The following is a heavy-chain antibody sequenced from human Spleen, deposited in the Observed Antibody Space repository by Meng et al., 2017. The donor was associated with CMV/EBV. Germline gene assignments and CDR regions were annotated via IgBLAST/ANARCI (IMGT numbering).Heavy chain of an antibody. CDR3: ARGGTYSSPKNNWFDP. J-gene: IGHJ5*02. Sequence: YGGSFSGYYWSWIRQPPGKGLEWIGEINHSGSTNYNPSLKSRVTISVGTSKNQFSLKLSSVTAADTAVYYCARGGTYSSPKNNWFDPWGQGTLVTVSS. CDR1: GGSFSGYY. D-gene: IGHD6-13*01. CDR2: INHSGST. V-gene: IGHV4-34*01.